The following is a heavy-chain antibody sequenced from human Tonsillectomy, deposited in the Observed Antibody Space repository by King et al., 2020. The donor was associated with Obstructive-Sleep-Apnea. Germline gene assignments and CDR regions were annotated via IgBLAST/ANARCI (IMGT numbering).Heavy chain of an antibody. CDR1: GFTFSSYA. CDR2: ISGSGGST. J-gene: IGHJ4*02. Sequence: VQLVESGGGLVQPGGSLRLSCAASGFTFSSYAMSWVRQAPGKGLEWVSAISGSGGSTYYADSVKGRVTISRGNSKNTLYLQMKSLRAEDTAVYYCAKSRGSCSGGSCLFDYWGQGTLVTVSS. V-gene: IGHV3-23*04. CDR3: AKSRGSCSGGSCLFDY. D-gene: IGHD2-15*01.